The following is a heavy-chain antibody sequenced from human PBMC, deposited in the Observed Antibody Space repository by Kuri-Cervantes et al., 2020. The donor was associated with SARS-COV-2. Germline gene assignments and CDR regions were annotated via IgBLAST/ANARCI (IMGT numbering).Heavy chain of an antibody. V-gene: IGHV2-5*05. CDR3: ARMRVVVPAATHLDAFDI. CDR2: IYWDDDK. Sequence: SGPTLVKPTQTLTLTCTFSGFSLSTSGVGVSWIRQPPGKALEWLALIYWDDDKRYGPSLKSRLTITKDTSKSQVVLTMTNMDPVDTATYYCARMRVVVPAATHLDAFDIWGQGTMVTVSS. J-gene: IGHJ3*02. D-gene: IGHD2-2*01. CDR1: GFSLSTSGVG.